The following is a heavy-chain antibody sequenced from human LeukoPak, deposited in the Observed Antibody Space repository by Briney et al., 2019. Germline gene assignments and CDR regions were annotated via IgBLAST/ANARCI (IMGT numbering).Heavy chain of an antibody. V-gene: IGHV3-23*01. CDR3: AKGRSGIAAAGLNY. D-gene: IGHD6-13*01. J-gene: IGHJ4*02. CDR2: ISGSNDIT. CDR1: GFTFSSYA. Sequence: GGSLRLSCAASGFTFSSYAMSWVRQAPGKGLEWVSVISGSNDITYYADSVKGRFTISRDNSKNTLYLQMNSLRAEDTAVYYCAKGRSGIAAAGLNYWDQGTLVTVSS.